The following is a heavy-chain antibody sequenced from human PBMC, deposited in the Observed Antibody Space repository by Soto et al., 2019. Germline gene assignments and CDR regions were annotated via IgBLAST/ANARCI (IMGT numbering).Heavy chain of an antibody. CDR1: GDTFTDYY. J-gene: IGHJ4*02. CDR2: VNPSGGHT. D-gene: IGHD2-21*02. CDR3: ARGGHVVVVTAALDY. Sequence: QVQLVQSGAEVKKPGASVKVSCKASGDTFTDYYIHWVRQAPGHGLEWMGTVNPSGGHTTYSQHFLGRITMTRDTSTRTLYMELTSLTSEDTAVYYCARGGHVVVVTAALDYWGQGTLVTVSS. V-gene: IGHV1-46*01.